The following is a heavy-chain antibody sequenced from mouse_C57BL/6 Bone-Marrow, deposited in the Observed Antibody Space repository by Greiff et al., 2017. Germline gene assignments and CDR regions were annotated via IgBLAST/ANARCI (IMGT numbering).Heavy chain of an antibody. J-gene: IGHJ4*01. CDR2: ILPGSGST. Sequence: QVQLKQSGAELMKPGASVTLSCKATGYTFTGYWIEWVKQRPGHGLEWIGVILPGSGSTNYNEKFKGKAKFTADTSSNTAYMQRSSLTTEDSAIYCCVRLGIYAMDYWGQGTSVTVSS. V-gene: IGHV1-9*01. CDR3: VRLGIYAMDY. CDR1: GYTFTGYW. D-gene: IGHD3-3*01.